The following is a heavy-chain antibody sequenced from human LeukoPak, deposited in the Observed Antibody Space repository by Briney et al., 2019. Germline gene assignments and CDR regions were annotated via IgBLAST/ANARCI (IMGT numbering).Heavy chain of an antibody. J-gene: IGHJ6*02. CDR1: GGSISSGGYS. V-gene: IGHV4-30-2*01. CDR3: ARGCSSTSCSLYYYYGMDV. Sequence: SETLSLTCAVSGGSISSGGYSWSWLRQPPGTGLEWIGYIYHSGSTYYNPSRKSRVTISVDRSKNQFSLKLSSVTAADTAVYYCARGCSSTSCSLYYYYGMDVWGQGTTVTVSS. CDR2: IYHSGST. D-gene: IGHD2-2*01.